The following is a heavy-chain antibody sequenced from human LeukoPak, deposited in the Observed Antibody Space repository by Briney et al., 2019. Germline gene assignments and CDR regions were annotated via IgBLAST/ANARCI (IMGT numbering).Heavy chain of an antibody. CDR2: IIPIFGTA. Sequence: ASVKVSCKASGGTFSSYAISWVRQAPGQGLEWMGGIIPIFGTANYAQKFQGRVTITADESTSTAYMELSSLRSEDTAVYYCARESVEQQLEFDYWGQGTLVTVSS. D-gene: IGHD6-13*01. V-gene: IGHV1-69*13. CDR3: ARESVEQQLEFDY. CDR1: GGTFSSYA. J-gene: IGHJ4*02.